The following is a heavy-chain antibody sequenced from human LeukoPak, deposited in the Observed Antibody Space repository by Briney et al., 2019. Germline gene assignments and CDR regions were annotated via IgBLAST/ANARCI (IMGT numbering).Heavy chain of an antibody. Sequence: GGSLRLSCVASGFTFSSYAMSWVRQAPGKGLEWVSAISGSGGSTYYADSVKGRFTISRDNSKNTLYLQMNSLRAEDTAVYYCAKDRWFGELFDYWGQGTLVTVSS. D-gene: IGHD3-10*01. V-gene: IGHV3-23*01. J-gene: IGHJ4*02. CDR1: GFTFSSYA. CDR2: ISGSGGST. CDR3: AKDRWFGELFDY.